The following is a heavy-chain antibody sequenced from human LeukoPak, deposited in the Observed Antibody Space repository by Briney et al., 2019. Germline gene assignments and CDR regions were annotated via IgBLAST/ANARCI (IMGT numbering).Heavy chain of an antibody. CDR3: ARINTYSDFRSGQAGGYMGV. D-gene: IGHD3-3*01. V-gene: IGHV4-59*01. Sequence: SETLSLTCTVSGGSISSYYWSWIRQPPGKGLEWIGYIYYSGSTNYNPSPKSRVTISVDTSKNQFSLKLSSVTAADTAVYYCARINTYSDFRSGQAGGYMGVWGKGTTVTVSS. CDR1: GGSISSYY. J-gene: IGHJ6*03. CDR2: IYYSGST.